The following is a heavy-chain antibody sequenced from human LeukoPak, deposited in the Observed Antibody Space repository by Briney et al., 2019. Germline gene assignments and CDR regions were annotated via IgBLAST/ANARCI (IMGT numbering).Heavy chain of an antibody. CDR2: INPNSGGT. CDR3: ARNEGDGYNSGSLIGY. Sequence: WASVKVSCKASGYTFTGYYMHWVRQAPGQGLEGMGRINPNSGGTNYAQKFQGRVTMTRDTSISTAYMELSRLRSDDTAVYYCARNEGDGYNSGSLIGYWGQGTLVTVSS. CDR1: GYTFTGYY. D-gene: IGHD5-24*01. V-gene: IGHV1-2*06. J-gene: IGHJ4*02.